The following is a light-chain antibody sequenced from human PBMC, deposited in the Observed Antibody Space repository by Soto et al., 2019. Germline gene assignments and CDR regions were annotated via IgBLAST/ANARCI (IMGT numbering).Light chain of an antibody. CDR3: QQYNNWPPWT. V-gene: IGKV3-15*01. J-gene: IGKJ1*01. CDR2: GAS. Sequence: SCGASQSVSSNLAWSQQKPGHAPRLLIYGASTRATGIPARFSGSGSVTDFTLTISSMQSEDFAVYYCQQYNNWPPWTFGQGTKVDTK. CDR1: QSVSSN.